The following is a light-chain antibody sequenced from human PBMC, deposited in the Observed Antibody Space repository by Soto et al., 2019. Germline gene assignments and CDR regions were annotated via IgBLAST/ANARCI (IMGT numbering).Light chain of an antibody. V-gene: IGKV1-5*01. J-gene: IGKJ5*01. CDR3: QQYNTYST. CDR2: DVS. Sequence: DIQMTQSPSTLSASVGDRVTITCRASQTISSWLAWYQQKPGKAPKLLIYDVSNLESGVPSRFSGSGSGTEFTLTISSLQPDDFATYYCQQYNTYSTFGQGTRLEIK. CDR1: QTISSW.